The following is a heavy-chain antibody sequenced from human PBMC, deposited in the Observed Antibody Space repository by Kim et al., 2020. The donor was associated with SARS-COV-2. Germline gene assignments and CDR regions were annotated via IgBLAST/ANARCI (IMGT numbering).Heavy chain of an antibody. D-gene: IGHD2-15*01. J-gene: IGHJ4*02. CDR3: AKALSTSGPSWGWDS. CDR1: GFTFASYA. Sequence: GGSLRLSCAASGFTFASYAMNWVRQAPGKGLEWVSGINDNSAVTDYADSVKGRFTISRDNFKNTVFLQMNSLRAEDTAIYYCAKALSTSGPSWGWDSWGQGTRVIVSS. V-gene: IGHV3-23*01. CDR2: INDNSAVT.